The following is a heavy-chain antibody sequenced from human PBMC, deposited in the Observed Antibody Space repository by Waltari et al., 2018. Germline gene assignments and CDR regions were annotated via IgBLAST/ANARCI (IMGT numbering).Heavy chain of an antibody. CDR2: IIPILGIA. V-gene: IGHV1-69*04. Sequence: QVQLVQSGAEVKKPGSSVKVSCKASGGTFSSYAISWVRQAPGQGLEWMGGIIPILGIANDAQKFQGRVTITADESTSTAYMELSSLRSEDTAVYYCAAYCSGGSCYPNFDYWGQGTLVTVSS. D-gene: IGHD2-15*01. J-gene: IGHJ4*02. CDR3: AAYCSGGSCYPNFDY. CDR1: GGTFSSYA.